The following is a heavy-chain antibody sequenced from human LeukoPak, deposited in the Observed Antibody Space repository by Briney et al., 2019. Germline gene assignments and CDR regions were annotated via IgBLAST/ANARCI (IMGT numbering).Heavy chain of an antibody. V-gene: IGHV3-7*01. CDR2: IKLDGSEE. D-gene: IGHD3-10*01. J-gene: IGHJ4*02. Sequence: GRSLRLSCVASGFNFSIYGIHWVRQAPGKGLEWVARIKLDGSEESYVDSVKGRFTISRDSAKNSLFLQMTSLRAEDTAVYYCATYVPTPRRGLDYWGQGTLVTVSS. CDR1: GFNFSIYG. CDR3: ATYVPTPRRGLDY.